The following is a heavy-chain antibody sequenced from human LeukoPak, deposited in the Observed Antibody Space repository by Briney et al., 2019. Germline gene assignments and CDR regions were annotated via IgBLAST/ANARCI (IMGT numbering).Heavy chain of an antibody. CDR1: GFTFSSYA. Sequence: GGSLRLSCAASGFTFSSYAMSWVRQAPGKGLEWVSAISGSGGSTYYADSVKGRFTISRDNSKNTLYLQMNSLRAEDTAVYYCARGGYSYASGSYGSGPFLDWGQGTLVTVSS. V-gene: IGHV3-23*01. CDR3: ARGGYSYASGSYGSGPFLD. J-gene: IGHJ4*02. CDR2: ISGSGGST. D-gene: IGHD3-10*01.